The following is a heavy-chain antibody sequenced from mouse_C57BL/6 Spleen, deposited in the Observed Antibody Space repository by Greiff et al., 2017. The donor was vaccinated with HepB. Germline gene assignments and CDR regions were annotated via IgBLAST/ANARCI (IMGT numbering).Heavy chain of an antibody. CDR3: ARSMEESYDYWLAY. CDR2: IYPRSGNT. J-gene: IGHJ3*01. D-gene: IGHD2-4*01. Sequence: VQLQQSGAELARPGASVKLSCKASGYTFTSYGISWVKQRTGQGLEWIGEIYPRSGNTYYNEKFKGKATLTADKSSSTAYMELRSLTSEDSAVYFCARSMEESYDYWLAYWGQGTLVTVSA. V-gene: IGHV1-81*01. CDR1: GYTFTSYG.